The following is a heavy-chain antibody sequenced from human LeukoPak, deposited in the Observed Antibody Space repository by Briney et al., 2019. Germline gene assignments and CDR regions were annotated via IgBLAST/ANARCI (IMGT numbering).Heavy chain of an antibody. Sequence: GGSLRLSCAASGFTFSSYEMNWVRQAPGKGLEWASYISSSGSTIYYADSVKGRFTISRDSAKNSLYLQMNSLRAEDTAVYYCAELGITMIGGVWGKGTTVTISS. J-gene: IGHJ6*04. CDR3: AELGITMIGGV. CDR1: GFTFSSYE. D-gene: IGHD3-10*02. V-gene: IGHV3-48*03. CDR2: ISSSGSTI.